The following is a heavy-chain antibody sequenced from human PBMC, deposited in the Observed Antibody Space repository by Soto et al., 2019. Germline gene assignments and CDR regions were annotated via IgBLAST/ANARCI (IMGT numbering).Heavy chain of an antibody. CDR3: ARQTSWSGYTYYYYDMDV. Sequence: PGESLKISCKGSGYSFTSYWIGWVRQMPGKGLEWMGIIYPGDSDTRYSPSFQGQVTISADKSISTAYLQWSSLKASDTAMYYCARQTSWSGYTYYYYDMDVWGKGTTVTGSS. D-gene: IGHD3-3*01. CDR2: IYPGDSDT. CDR1: GYSFTSYW. J-gene: IGHJ6*03. V-gene: IGHV5-51*01.